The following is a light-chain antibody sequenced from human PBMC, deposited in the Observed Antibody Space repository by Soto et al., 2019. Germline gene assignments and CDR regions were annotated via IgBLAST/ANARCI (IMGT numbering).Light chain of an antibody. J-gene: IGKJ4*01. CDR1: QSVRSW. Sequence: DIQMTQSPSTLSASVGDRVTITCRASQSVRSWLAWYQQKPGRAPKFLIYDASSLESGVPSKFSGSGSGTEFTLTISNLQPDAFATYYCQQYDNYPLTVGGGTKVDI. CDR2: DAS. CDR3: QQYDNYPLT. V-gene: IGKV1-5*01.